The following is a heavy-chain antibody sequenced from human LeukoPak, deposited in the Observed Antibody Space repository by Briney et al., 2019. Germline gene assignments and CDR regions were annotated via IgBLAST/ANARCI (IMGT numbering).Heavy chain of an antibody. Sequence: ASVKVSCKASVYTFTLNYMRGGRQAPGQGLEWMGWINPNRGGTNYAQKFQGRVTMTSDTSISTAYMKLSRLRSKDTAVHQRERRKDRDIVVVLGARTYAFDIWGQGTMVTVSS. CDR3: ERRKDRDIVVVLGARTYAFDI. CDR2: INPNRGGT. D-gene: IGHD2-15*01. V-gene: IGHV1-2*02. CDR1: VYTFTLNY. J-gene: IGHJ3*02.